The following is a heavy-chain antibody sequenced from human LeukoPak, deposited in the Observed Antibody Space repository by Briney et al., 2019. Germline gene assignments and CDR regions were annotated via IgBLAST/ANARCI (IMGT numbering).Heavy chain of an antibody. CDR3: AKEGDSPIFRVVSLGSGFDP. D-gene: IGHD3-3*01. V-gene: IGHV3-23*01. CDR1: GFTFSSYA. CDR2: ISGSGGST. Sequence: GGSLRLSCAASGFTFSSYAMSWVRQAPGKGLEWVSAISGSGGSTYYADSVKGRFTISRDNSKNTLYLQMNSLRAEDTAVYYCAKEGDSPIFRVVSLGSGFDPWGQGTLVTVSS. J-gene: IGHJ5*02.